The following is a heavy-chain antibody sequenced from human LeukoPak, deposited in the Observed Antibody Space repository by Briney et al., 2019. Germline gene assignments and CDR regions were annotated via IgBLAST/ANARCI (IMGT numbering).Heavy chain of an antibody. Sequence: XGSLRLSCAASGFTFSSYAMSWVRQAPGKGLEWVSVISGSGSSTNYADSVKGRFTISRDNSKNTLYLQMNSLRAEDTAVYYCAKLRGPTSFFDYWGQGTLVTVSS. J-gene: IGHJ4*02. D-gene: IGHD3-10*01. CDR2: ISGSGSST. V-gene: IGHV3-23*01. CDR1: GFTFSSYA. CDR3: AKLRGPTSFFDY.